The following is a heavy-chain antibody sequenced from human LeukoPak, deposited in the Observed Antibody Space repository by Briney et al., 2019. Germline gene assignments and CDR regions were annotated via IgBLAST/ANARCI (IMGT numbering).Heavy chain of an antibody. V-gene: IGHV1-18*01. CDR1: GYTFTSYG. D-gene: IGHD3-3*01. CDR3: ARELYYDFWSGHRNWFDP. Sequence: ASVKVSCKASGYTFTSYGISWVRQAPGQGLEWMGWISAYNGNSNYAQKLQGRVTMTTDTSTSTAYMELRSLRSDDTAVYYCARELYYDFWSGHRNWFDPWGQGTLVTVSS. CDR2: ISAYNGNS. J-gene: IGHJ5*02.